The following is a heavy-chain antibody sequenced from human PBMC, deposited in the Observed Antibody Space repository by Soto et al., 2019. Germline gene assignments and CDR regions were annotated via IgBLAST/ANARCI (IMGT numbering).Heavy chain of an antibody. CDR1: WFTFSLYW. D-gene: IGHD1-1*01. V-gene: IGHV3-74*01. CDR3: KRGRRADSPGTWAQ. J-gene: IGHJ4*02. Sequence: GGSLRLPCLVCWFTFSLYWMHFVRQVPGQSPFWVSRIIADGTTPNYADSIRGRFTIARDNSTHTLYQQMNNLKPDDTAIYYCKRGRRADSPGTWAQWGQGPPVTVSS. CDR2: IIADGTTP.